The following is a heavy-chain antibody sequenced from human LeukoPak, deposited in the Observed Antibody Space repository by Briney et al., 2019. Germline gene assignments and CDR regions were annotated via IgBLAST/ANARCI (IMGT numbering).Heavy chain of an antibody. CDR1: GFTVSSNY. V-gene: IGHV3-66*02. Sequence: GGSLRLSCAAPGFTVSSNYMSWVRQAPGKGLEWVSVIYSGGSTYYADSVKGRFTISRDTSKNTLFLQVNRLRAEDTAVYYCARATFWSGYQRDSWYMDVWGKGTPVTVSS. CDR2: IYSGGST. D-gene: IGHD3-3*01. J-gene: IGHJ6*03. CDR3: ARATFWSGYQRDSWYMDV.